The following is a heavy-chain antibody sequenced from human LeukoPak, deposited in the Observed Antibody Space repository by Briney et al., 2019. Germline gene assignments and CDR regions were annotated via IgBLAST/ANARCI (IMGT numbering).Heavy chain of an antibody. CDR3: ARVPRALHDYGDYY. V-gene: IGHV4-39*07. D-gene: IGHD4-17*01. CDR2: IYYSGST. CDR1: GGSISSSSYY. J-gene: IGHJ4*02. Sequence: SETLSLTCTVSGGSISSSSYYWGWIRQPLGKGLEWIGSIYYSGSTYYNPSLKSRVTISVDTSKNQFSLKLSSVTAADTAVYYCARVPRALHDYGDYYWGQGTLVTVSS.